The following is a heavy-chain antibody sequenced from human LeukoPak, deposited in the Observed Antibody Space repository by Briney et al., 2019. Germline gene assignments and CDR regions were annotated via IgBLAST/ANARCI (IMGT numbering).Heavy chain of an antibody. D-gene: IGHD3-10*01. CDR1: GYTFTGYY. CDR3: ARDQFDSITMVRGEIDY. CDR2: INPNSGGT. Sequence: ASVRVSCKASGYTFTGYYMHWVRQAPGQGLEWMGWINPNSGGTNYAQKFQGRVTMTRDTSISTAYMELSRLRSDDTAVYYCARDQFDSITMVRGEIDYWGQGTLVTVSS. J-gene: IGHJ4*02. V-gene: IGHV1-2*02.